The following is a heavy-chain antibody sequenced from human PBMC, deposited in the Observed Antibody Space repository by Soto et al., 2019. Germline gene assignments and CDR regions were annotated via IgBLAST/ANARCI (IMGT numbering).Heavy chain of an antibody. V-gene: IGHV3-21*01. CDR1: GFTFNSYS. Sequence: AGGSLRLSCAVSGFTFNSYSMNWVRQAPGKGLEWVSSISSFSNYMYYTDSVKGRFTISRDNARNSLYLQMNSLRAEDTAVYYCAKEVPAGYWGQGTLVTVSS. J-gene: IGHJ4*02. CDR3: AKEVPAGY. CDR2: ISSFSNYM.